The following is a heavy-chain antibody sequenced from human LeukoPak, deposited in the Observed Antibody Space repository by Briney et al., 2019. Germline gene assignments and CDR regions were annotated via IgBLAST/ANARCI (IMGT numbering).Heavy chain of an antibody. CDR2: IKRDGSEK. CDR3: ARIESGGIPFNY. CDR1: GFTFSNHW. J-gene: IGHJ4*02. V-gene: IGHV3-7*01. D-gene: IGHD2-15*01. Sequence: GGSLRLSCAASGFTFSNHWMTWVRQAPGKGLEWVANIKRDGSEKYYVDSVKGRFTISRDNAKNSLYLQMNSLRAEDTAVYYCARIESGGIPFNYWGQGTLVTVSS.